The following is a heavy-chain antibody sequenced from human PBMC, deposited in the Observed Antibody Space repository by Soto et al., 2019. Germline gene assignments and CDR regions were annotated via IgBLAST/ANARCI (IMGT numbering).Heavy chain of an antibody. Sequence: GASVKVSCKASGGTFSSYTISWVRQAPGQGLEWMGRIIPILGIANYAQKFQGRVTITADKSTSTAYMELSSLRSEDTAVYYCARAFSEYSGYDLSYYFDYWGQGTLVTVSS. D-gene: IGHD5-12*01. J-gene: IGHJ4*02. CDR3: ARAFSEYSGYDLSYYFDY. V-gene: IGHV1-69*02. CDR2: IIPILGIA. CDR1: GGTFSSYT.